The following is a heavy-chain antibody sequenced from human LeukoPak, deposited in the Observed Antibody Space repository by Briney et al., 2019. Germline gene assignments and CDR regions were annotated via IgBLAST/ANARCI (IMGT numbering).Heavy chain of an antibody. CDR1: GYTFTSYD. CDR3: ARIIEDSSSSYYYYYYMDV. CDR2: MNPNSGNT. V-gene: IGHV1-8*01. J-gene: IGHJ6*03. Sequence: ASVKVSCKASGYTFTSYDINWVRQATGQGLEWMGWMNPNSGNTGYAQKFQGRVTITRNTSISTAYMELSSLRSEDTAVYYCARIIEDSSSSYYYYYYMDVWGKGTTVTVSS. D-gene: IGHD6-6*01.